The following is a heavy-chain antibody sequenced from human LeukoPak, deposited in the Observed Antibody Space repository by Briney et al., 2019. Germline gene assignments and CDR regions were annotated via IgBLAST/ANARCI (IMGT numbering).Heavy chain of an antibody. J-gene: IGHJ3*02. CDR2: IYYSGST. V-gene: IGHV4-61*08. CDR3: ARGTRWTLRGSDAFDI. D-gene: IGHD4-23*01. CDR1: GASISGGEFF. Sequence: SETLSLTCTVSGASISGGEFFWSWIRQPPGKGLEWIGYIYYSGSTNYNPSLKSRVTISVDTSKNQFSLKLSSVTAADTAVYYCARGTRWTLRGSDAFDIWGQGTMVTVSS.